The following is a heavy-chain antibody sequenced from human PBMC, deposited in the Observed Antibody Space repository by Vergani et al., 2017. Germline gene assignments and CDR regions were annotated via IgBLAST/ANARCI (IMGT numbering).Heavy chain of an antibody. D-gene: IGHD6-19*01. Sequence: QLQLQESGPGLVKPSATLFLTCSVSGASIRSSNYYWGWIRQPPGKGLEWIASIYYSGSTYYNPSLKSRVTISVDTSKNQFSLKLSSVTAADTAVYFCAIHSXVGWLVKLGWIDPWGQGSLVTVSS. CDR3: AIHSXVGWLVKLGWIDP. CDR2: IYYSGST. V-gene: IGHV4-39*01. CDR1: GASIRSSNYY. J-gene: IGHJ5*02.